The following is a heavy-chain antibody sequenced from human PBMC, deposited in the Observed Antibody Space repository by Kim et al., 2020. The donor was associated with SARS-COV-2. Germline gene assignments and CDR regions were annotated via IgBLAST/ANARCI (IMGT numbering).Heavy chain of an antibody. J-gene: IGHJ5*02. D-gene: IGHD6-19*01. V-gene: IGHV4-34*01. CDR1: GGSFSGYY. Sequence: SETLSLTCAVYGGSFSGYYWSWIRQPPGKGLEWIGEINHSGSTNYNPSLKSRVTISVDTSKNQFSLKLSSVTAADTAVYYCARLRRIAVAGTSPSDFDP. CDR2: INHSGST. CDR3: ARLRRIAVAGTSPSDFDP.